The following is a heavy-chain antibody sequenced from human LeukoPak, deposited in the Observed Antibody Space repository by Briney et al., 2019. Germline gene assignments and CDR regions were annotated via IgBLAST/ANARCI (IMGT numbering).Heavy chain of an antibody. CDR2: ISYDGSNK. CDR3: AIGGGKWELATPYDY. J-gene: IGHJ4*02. D-gene: IGHD1-26*01. CDR1: GFTFSSYG. V-gene: IGHV3-30*03. Sequence: GGPLRLSCGASGFTFSSYGMQWVRQAPGKGREGVADISYDGSNKYYADSVKGRFTISRDNSKNTLYLQMNSLRAEDTAVYYCAIGGGKWELATPYDYWGQGTPVTVSS.